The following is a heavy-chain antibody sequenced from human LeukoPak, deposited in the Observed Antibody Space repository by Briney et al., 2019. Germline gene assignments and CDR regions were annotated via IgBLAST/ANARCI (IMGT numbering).Heavy chain of an antibody. CDR1: GFTFSSYW. J-gene: IGHJ4*02. D-gene: IGHD3-10*01. Sequence: PGGSLRLSCAASGFTFSSYWMSWVRQAPGKGLEWVANIKQDESEKYYVDSVKGRFAISRDNAKNSLYLQMNSLRAEDTAVYYCARELATMVRGVMDYWGQGTLVTVSS. V-gene: IGHV3-7*01. CDR2: IKQDESEK. CDR3: ARELATMVRGVMDY.